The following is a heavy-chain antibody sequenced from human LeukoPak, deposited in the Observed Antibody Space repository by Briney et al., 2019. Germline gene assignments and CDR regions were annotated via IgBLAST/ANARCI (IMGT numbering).Heavy chain of an antibody. CDR2: ISSSSSII. J-gene: IGHJ4*02. Sequence: GGSLRLSCAASGFTFSTYSMKWVRQAPGKGLEWVSYISSSSSIIYYADSVKGRFTISRDNAKNSLYLQMNSLRDEDTAVYYCASGSGSGWYRGLDYWGQGTLVTVSS. D-gene: IGHD6-19*01. CDR3: ASGSGSGWYRGLDY. CDR1: GFTFSTYS. V-gene: IGHV3-48*02.